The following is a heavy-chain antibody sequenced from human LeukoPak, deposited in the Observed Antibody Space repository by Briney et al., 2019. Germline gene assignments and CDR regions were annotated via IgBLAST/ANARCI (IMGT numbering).Heavy chain of an antibody. CDR2: INPNSGGT. Sequence: GASVKVSCKASGYTFTGHYMHWVRRAPGQGLEWVGWINPNSGGTNYAQKFQGRVTMTGDTSFSTAYMELSSLTSDDTAVYYCARDGYMVRGIIDYWGQGTLVTVSS. CDR3: ARDGYMVRGIIDY. CDR1: GYTFTGHY. D-gene: IGHD3-10*01. V-gene: IGHV1-2*02. J-gene: IGHJ4*02.